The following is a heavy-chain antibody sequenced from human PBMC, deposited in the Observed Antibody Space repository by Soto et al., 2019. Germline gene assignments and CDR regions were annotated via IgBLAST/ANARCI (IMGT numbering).Heavy chain of an antibody. CDR1: GFTFSSYA. Sequence: GGSLRLSCAASGFTFSSYAMHWVRQAPGKGLEWVAVISYDGSNKYYADSVKGRFTISRDNSKNTLYLQMNSLRAEDTAVYYCARDYESSGYLDYWGKGTRVTVSS. CDR2: ISYDGSNK. J-gene: IGHJ4*02. V-gene: IGHV3-30-3*01. CDR3: ARDYESSGYLDY. D-gene: IGHD3-22*01.